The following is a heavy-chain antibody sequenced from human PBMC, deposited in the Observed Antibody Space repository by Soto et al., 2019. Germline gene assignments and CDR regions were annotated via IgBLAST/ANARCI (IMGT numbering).Heavy chain of an antibody. CDR1: GFTFSSYA. D-gene: IGHD5-18*01. CDR3: ASGYSYGTVYYYYGMDV. J-gene: IGHJ6*02. Sequence: QVHLVESGGGVVQPGRSLRLSCAASGFTFSSYAMHWVRQAPGKGLEWVAVISYDANNKNYADSVKGRFTISRDNSKNPLYLQMNSLRVEDTAVYYCASGYSYGTVYYYYGMDVWGQGTTVTVSS. CDR2: ISYDANNK. V-gene: IGHV3-30-3*01.